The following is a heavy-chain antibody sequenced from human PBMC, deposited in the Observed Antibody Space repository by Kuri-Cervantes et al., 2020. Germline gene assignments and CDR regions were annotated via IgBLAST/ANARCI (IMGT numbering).Heavy chain of an antibody. CDR2: IIPIFGTA. V-gene: IGHV1-69*05. D-gene: IGHD6-13*01. CDR3: ARDMGTGSSSWYSYFDY. Sequence: SVKVSCKASGGTFSSYAISWVRQAPGQGLEWMGGIIPIFGTANYAQKFQGRVTITTDESTSTAYMELSSLRSEDTAVYYCARDMGTGSSSWYSYFDYWGQGTLVTVSS. CDR1: GGTFSSYA. J-gene: IGHJ4*02.